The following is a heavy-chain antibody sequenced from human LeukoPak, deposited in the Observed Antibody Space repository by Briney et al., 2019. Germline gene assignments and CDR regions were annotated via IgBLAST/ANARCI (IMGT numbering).Heavy chain of an antibody. D-gene: IGHD3-10*01. CDR2: IYTSGST. CDR1: GGSISSGSYY. Sequence: SETLSLTCTVSGGSISSGSYYWSWIRQPAGKGLEWIGRIYTSGSTNYNPSLKSRVTISVDTSKNQFSLRLSSVTASDTAVYYCSIEVVRGVVDYWGQGTLVTVSS. V-gene: IGHV4-61*02. J-gene: IGHJ4*02. CDR3: SIEVVRGVVDY.